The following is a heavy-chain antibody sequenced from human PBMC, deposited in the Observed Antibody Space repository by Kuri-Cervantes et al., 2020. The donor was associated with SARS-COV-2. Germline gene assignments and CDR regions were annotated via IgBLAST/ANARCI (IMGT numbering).Heavy chain of an antibody. D-gene: IGHD3-3*01. CDR3: ATSQNLEWSPSGVFWYFDL. V-gene: IGHV4-30-4*08. J-gene: IGHJ2*01. Sequence: LRLSCTVSGGSLSSGDYYWTWVRQPPGKGLEWIGNIYYSGSASYNPSLKSRLTMSLDMPKSQFSLKLNSVTAADTAVYYCATSQNLEWSPSGVFWYFDLWGRGTLVTVSS. CDR1: GGSLSSGDYY. CDR2: IYYSGSA.